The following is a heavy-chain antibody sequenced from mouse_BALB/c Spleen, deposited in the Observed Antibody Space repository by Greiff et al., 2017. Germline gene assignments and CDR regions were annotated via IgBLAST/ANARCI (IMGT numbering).Heavy chain of an antibody. CDR3: GAYYGSSPFAY. CDR1: GFNIKDTY. V-gene: IGHV14-3*02. J-gene: IGHJ3*01. CDR2: IDPANGNT. D-gene: IGHD1-1*01. Sequence: VQLQQSGAELVKPGASVKLSCTASGFNIKDTYMHWVKQRPEQGLEWIGRIDPANGNTKYDPKFQGKATITADTSSNTAYLQLSSLTSEDTAVYYCGAYYGSSPFAYWGQGTLVTVSA.